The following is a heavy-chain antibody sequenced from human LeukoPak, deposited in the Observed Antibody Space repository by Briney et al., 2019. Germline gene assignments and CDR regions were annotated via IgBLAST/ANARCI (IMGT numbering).Heavy chain of an antibody. CDR2: IWYDGSNK. CDR3: ARDRADFWSGLVGNYYYGMDV. V-gene: IGHV3-33*01. D-gene: IGHD3-3*01. J-gene: IGHJ6*02. Sequence: PGRSLRLSCAASGFTFSSYGMHWVRQAPGKGLEWVAVIWYDGSNKYYADSVKGRFTISRDNSKNTLYLQMNSLRAEDTAVCYCARDRADFWSGLVGNYYYGMDVWGQGTTVTVSS. CDR1: GFTFSSYG.